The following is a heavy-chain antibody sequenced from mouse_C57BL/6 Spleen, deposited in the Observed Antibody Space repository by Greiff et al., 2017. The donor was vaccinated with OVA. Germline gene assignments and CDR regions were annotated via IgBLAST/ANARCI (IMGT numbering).Heavy chain of an antibody. V-gene: IGHV5-17*01. CDR1: GFTFSDYG. CDR3: AMITTVVAKGLYFGV. Sequence: DVQLVESGGGLVKPGGSLKLSCAASGFTFSDYGMHWVRQAPEKGLEWVAYISSCSSTIYYADTVKGRFTISRDNAKNTLFLQMTSLRSEDTAMYYCAMITTVVAKGLYFGVWGTGTTVTVSS. D-gene: IGHD1-1*01. CDR2: ISSCSSTI. J-gene: IGHJ1*03.